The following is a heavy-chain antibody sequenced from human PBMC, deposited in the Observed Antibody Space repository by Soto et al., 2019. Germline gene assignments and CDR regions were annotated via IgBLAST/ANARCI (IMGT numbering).Heavy chain of an antibody. V-gene: IGHV3-23*01. CDR2: ISGSGSST. J-gene: IGHJ3*01. Sequence: HPGGSLTLSCAASGFTFGSYAISWDRQAPGRGLEWVSSISGSGSSTYYADSVKGRFTISRDNSMNTLYLQMSSLRAEDTAVYFSTEALDCSSTGCYSGGDSFHVWGQGTMVNVSS. CDR1: GFTFGSYA. CDR3: TEALDCSSTGCYSGGDSFHV. D-gene: IGHD2-2*01.